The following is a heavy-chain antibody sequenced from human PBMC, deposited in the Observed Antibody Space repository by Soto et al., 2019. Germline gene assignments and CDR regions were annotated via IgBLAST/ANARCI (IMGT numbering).Heavy chain of an antibody. D-gene: IGHD1-1*01. J-gene: IGHJ4*02. CDR1: GGSITNSTYY. V-gene: IGHV4-39*01. Sequence: PSETLSLTCTVSGGSITNSTYYWGWIRQPPGKGLEWIGSISYSGSTYYNPSLKSRVTTSVDTSTNQVSLNLRSVTGADTAVYYCARMNHWNNEPTNFDFWGQGIVVTVSS. CDR3: ARMNHWNNEPTNFDF. CDR2: ISYSGST.